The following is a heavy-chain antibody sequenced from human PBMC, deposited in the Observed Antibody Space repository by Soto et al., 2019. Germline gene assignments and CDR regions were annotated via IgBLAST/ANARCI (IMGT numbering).Heavy chain of an antibody. Sequence: QITLNESGPTQVKPRQTLTLTCTFSGFSLTTSGVGVGWIRQSPGKAPEWLALIYWDDDKGYSPSLKSRLTITKYTSKNPVVLTMADLDPADTATYYCAHRVLRTVFGLVTTTAIYFDFWGQGTPVAVSS. CDR2: IYWDDDK. CDR3: AHRVLRTVFGLVTTTAIYFDF. CDR1: GFSLTTSGVG. V-gene: IGHV2-5*02. D-gene: IGHD3-3*01. J-gene: IGHJ4*02.